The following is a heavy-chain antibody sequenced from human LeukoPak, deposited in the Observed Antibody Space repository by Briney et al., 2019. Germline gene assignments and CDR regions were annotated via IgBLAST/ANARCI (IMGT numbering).Heavy chain of an antibody. Sequence: SETLSLTCTVSGGSISSSSYYWGWIRPPPGKGLEWIGSIYYSGSTYYNPSLKSRVTISLDTSKNQFSLKLSSVTAADTAVYYCARQGFGSSYFDYWGQGTLVTVSS. CDR2: IYYSGST. CDR1: GGSISSSSYY. D-gene: IGHD3-16*01. CDR3: ARQGFGSSYFDY. V-gene: IGHV4-39*07. J-gene: IGHJ4*02.